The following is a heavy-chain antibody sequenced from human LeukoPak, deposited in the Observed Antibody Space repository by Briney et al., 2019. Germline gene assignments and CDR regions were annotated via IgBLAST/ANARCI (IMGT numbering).Heavy chain of an antibody. CDR1: GFTFSNYG. CDR3: AKDVPAAYFDY. V-gene: IGHV3-30*02. CDR2: VRYDESTK. Sequence: PGGSLRLSCTASGFTFSNYGMHWVRQVPGKGLEWVAFVRYDESTKFYADSVKGRFTISRDNSKTTLYLQMNSLRAEDTAVYYCAKDVPAAYFDYWGQGTLVTVSS. J-gene: IGHJ4*02. D-gene: IGHD2-2*01.